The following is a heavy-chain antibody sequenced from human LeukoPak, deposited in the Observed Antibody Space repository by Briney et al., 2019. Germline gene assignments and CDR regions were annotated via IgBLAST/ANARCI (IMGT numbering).Heavy chain of an antibody. CDR3: ARARAVTTLAY. CDR1: GFTVSSNY. V-gene: IGHV3-53*01. CDR2: IYSGGST. D-gene: IGHD4-17*01. Sequence: GGSLRLSCAASGFTVSSNYMSWVRQAPGKGLEWVSVIYSGGSTYYADSVKGRFTISRDNSKNTLYLQMNSLRAEDTAVYYCARARAVTTLAYWGQGTLVAVSS. J-gene: IGHJ4*02.